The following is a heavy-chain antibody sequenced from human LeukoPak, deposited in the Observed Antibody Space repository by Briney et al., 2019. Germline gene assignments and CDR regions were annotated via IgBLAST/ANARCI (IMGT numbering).Heavy chain of an antibody. J-gene: IGHJ5*02. CDR1: GYSISSGYY. D-gene: IGHD3-10*01. Sequence: SETLSLTCTVSGYSISSGYYWGWIRQPPGKGLEWIGSIYHSGSTYYNPSLKSRVTISVDTSKNQFSLKLSSVTVADTAVYYCARDQRYYYGSGIDPWGQGTLVTVSS. CDR3: ARDQRYYYGSGIDP. V-gene: IGHV4-38-2*02. CDR2: IYHSGST.